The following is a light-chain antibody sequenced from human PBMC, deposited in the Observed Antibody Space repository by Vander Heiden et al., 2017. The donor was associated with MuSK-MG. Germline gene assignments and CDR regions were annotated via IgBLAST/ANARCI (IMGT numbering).Light chain of an antibody. J-gene: IGKJ4*01. CDR1: KGINSY. Sequence: AIRRTQSPSSFSASTGDRVTTPCRASKGINSYLAWYQQKPGKAPKLLIYVASTWHSGVPERFSGSGSGTDFTLNISRVQSEDVGTYYCKQDYRYPRTFGEGTKVEIK. V-gene: IGKV1-8*01. CDR3: KQDYRYPRT. CDR2: VAS.